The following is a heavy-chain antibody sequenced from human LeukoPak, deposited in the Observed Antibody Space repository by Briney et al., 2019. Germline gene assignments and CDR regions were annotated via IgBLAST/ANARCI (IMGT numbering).Heavy chain of an antibody. V-gene: IGHV3-23*01. Sequence: PGGSLRLSCVASGFTFSSYSMHWVRQAPGEGLEWLSGISNTGRATDYADSIKGRFTISRDNSKNTVFLQMNSLRAEDTAEYFCAHQVPPNDEFSDHWGQGTLVTVSS. CDR2: ISNTGRAT. D-gene: IGHD3-3*01. CDR3: AHQVPPNDEFSDH. J-gene: IGHJ1*01. CDR1: GFTFSSYS.